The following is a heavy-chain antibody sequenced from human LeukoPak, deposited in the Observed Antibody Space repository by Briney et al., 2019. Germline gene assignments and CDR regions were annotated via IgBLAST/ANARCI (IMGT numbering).Heavy chain of an antibody. CDR1: GFTFSRYL. Sequence: PGGSLRLSCASSGFTFSRYLMSWVRQAPGKGLEWVANIKTDGSEKYYVDSLKGRFIISRDNAKNSLYLQMNSLRAEDTAVYYCARDWDGTGWPIDYWGQRFLVTVSS. CDR2: IKTDGSEK. J-gene: IGHJ4*02. V-gene: IGHV3-7*05. D-gene: IGHD6-19*01. CDR3: ARDWDGTGWPIDY.